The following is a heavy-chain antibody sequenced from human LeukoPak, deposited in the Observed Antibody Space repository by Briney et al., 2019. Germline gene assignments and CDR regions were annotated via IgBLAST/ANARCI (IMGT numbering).Heavy chain of an antibody. D-gene: IGHD6-19*01. CDR1: GYTFTAYY. Sequence: ASVKVSCKASGYTFTAYYIHWLRQAPGQGLEWMAWINPNSGATKYAQKFQDRVTVTRDTSVGTAYMELPGLRSDDTAVYYCARDLGISGWYAPPLGYFDYWGQGTLLTVSS. J-gene: IGHJ4*02. V-gene: IGHV1-2*02. CDR2: INPNSGAT. CDR3: ARDLGISGWYAPPLGYFDY.